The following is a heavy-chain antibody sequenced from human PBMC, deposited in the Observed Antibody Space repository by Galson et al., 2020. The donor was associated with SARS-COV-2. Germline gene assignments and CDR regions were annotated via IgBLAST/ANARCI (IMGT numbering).Heavy chain of an antibody. D-gene: IGHD4-17*01. Sequence: SETLSLTCTVSGGSISSYYWSWIRQPPGKGLEWIGFIYYRGHTNYNPSLKSRVTISIDTSKNQFSLKLTSVTAADTAVYYCARVTVTLRDYGMDVWGQGTTVAVSS. J-gene: IGHJ6*02. CDR1: GGSISSYY. V-gene: IGHV4-59*01. CDR3: ARVTVTLRDYGMDV. CDR2: IYYRGHT.